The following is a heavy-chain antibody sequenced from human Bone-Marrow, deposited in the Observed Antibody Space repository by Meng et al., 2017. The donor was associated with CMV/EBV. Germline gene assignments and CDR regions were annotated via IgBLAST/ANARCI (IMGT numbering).Heavy chain of an antibody. CDR3: ARGTSDSSSWYSPPGAHDY. J-gene: IGHJ4*02. CDR2: ISSSSSTI. Sequence: GESLKISCAASGFTFSSYSMNWVRQAPGKGLEWVSYISSSSSTIYYADSVKGRFTISRDNAKNSLYLQMNSLRAEDTAVYYCARGTSDSSSWYSPPGAHDYWGQGTLVTGSS. D-gene: IGHD6-13*01. V-gene: IGHV3-48*04. CDR1: GFTFSSYS.